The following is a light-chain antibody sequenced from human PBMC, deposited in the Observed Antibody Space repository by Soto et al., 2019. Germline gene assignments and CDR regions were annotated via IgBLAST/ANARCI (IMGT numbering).Light chain of an antibody. Sequence: EIVMTQSPATLSVSPGERAALYCRASQSVGSNLAWYQQKPGQAPRLLIYGASTRATGIPARFSGSGSGTEFTLTISSLQSEDFAVYYCQQYNNWPALTFGGGTKVEIK. CDR2: GAS. J-gene: IGKJ4*01. V-gene: IGKV3-15*01. CDR3: QQYNNWPALT. CDR1: QSVGSN.